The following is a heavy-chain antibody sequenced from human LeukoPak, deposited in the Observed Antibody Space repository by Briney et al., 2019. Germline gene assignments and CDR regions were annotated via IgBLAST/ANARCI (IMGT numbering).Heavy chain of an antibody. J-gene: IGHJ4*02. CDR2: IGSRANTYAT. D-gene: IGHD2-8*01. CDR1: GFNFTGSG. CDR3: TRGYCTNGVCYKIL. Sequence: GGSLKLSCVASGFNFTGSGMHWVRQASGKGLEWVGHIGSRANTYATAYAASVKGRFTISREDSDNTAYLHMNSLKTEDTAVYHCTRGYCTNGVCYKILWGQGTLVTVSS. V-gene: IGHV3-73*01.